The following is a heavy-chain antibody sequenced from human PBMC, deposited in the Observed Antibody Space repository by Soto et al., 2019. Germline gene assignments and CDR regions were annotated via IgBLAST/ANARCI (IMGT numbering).Heavy chain of an antibody. CDR1: GGSISSGGYY. D-gene: IGHD1-1*01. CDR2: IYHSGNT. V-gene: IGHV4-31*03. J-gene: IGHJ4*02. CDR3: ARDPMRYPTYFDY. Sequence: QVQLQESGPGLVKPSETLSLTCTVSGGSISSGGYYWSWIRQHPGKGLEWIGYIYHSGNTYYNPSLKSRVTISVDTSKNQFSLELSSVTAADTAVYYCARDPMRYPTYFDYWGQGTLVTVSS.